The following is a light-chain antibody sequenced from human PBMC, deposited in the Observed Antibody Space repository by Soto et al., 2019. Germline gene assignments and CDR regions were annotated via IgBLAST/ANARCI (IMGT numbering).Light chain of an antibody. CDR3: QQYYSPPYT. CDR2: WAS. V-gene: IGKV4-1*01. Sequence: DIVMTQSPDSLAVSLGERATINCKSSQSVLYSSSNKNYLAWYQHKPGQPPKLLIYWASTRESGVPDRFSGSGSGTDFTLTLSSPQAEDVAVYYCQQYYSPPYTFGQGTKLEIK. CDR1: QSVLYSSSNKNY. J-gene: IGKJ2*01.